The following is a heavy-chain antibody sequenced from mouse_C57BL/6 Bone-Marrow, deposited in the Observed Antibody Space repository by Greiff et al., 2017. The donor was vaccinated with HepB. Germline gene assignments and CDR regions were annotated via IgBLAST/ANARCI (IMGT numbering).Heavy chain of an antibody. J-gene: IGHJ2*01. CDR3: ARSYSSYYFDY. Sequence: LQESGAELARPGASVKLSCKASGYTFTSYGISWVKQRTGQGLEWIGEIYPRSGNTYYNEKFKGKATLTADKSSSTAYMELRSLTSEDSAVYFCARSYSSYYFDYWGQGTTLTVSS. CDR1: GYTFTSYG. V-gene: IGHV1-81*01. CDR2: IYPRSGNT. D-gene: IGHD1-1*01.